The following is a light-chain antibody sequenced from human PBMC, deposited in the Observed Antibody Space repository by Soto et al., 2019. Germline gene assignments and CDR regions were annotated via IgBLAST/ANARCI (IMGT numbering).Light chain of an antibody. CDR3: DHRHSYRLG. V-gene: IGKV1-9*01. CDR2: DAS. CDR1: QGIGRS. J-gene: IGKJ4*01. Sequence: ILLTQSPSSLSASVGDRVTLTCRASQGIGRSLAWYQQRPQKAPKLLIYDASTLQSGVPSRFSGRRSWTVFTLNISSLQPEEFATYDCDHRHSYRLGFGVGTKVDIK.